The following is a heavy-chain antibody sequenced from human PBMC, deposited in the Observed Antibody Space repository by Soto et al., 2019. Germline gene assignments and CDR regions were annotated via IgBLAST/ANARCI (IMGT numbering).Heavy chain of an antibody. CDR2: IIPIFGTA. J-gene: IGHJ4*02. V-gene: IGHV1-69*01. CDR1: GGTFSSYA. D-gene: IGHD1-1*01. CDR3: ARRAETNGWNGFGADKYYFDF. Sequence: QVQLVQSGAEVKKPGSSVKVSCKASGGTFSSYAISWVRQAPGQGLEWMGGIIPIFGTANYAQKFQGRVTITADESTSTAYMELSSLRSEDTAVYYCARRAETNGWNGFGADKYYFDFWGQGTLVTFSS.